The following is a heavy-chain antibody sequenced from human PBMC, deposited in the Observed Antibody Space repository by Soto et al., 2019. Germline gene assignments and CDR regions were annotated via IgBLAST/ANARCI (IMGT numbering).Heavy chain of an antibody. Sequence: EVQLESGGGLVKPGGSLRLSCGAAGLTFSSYSMNWVRQAPGKGLEWVSSITSSSYIYYAYSVKGRFTISRDNANNSLYLQMNRLRAEDTAVYYCARGKDSTGWQIDYWGQGTLVTVSS. D-gene: IGHD6-19*01. V-gene: IGHV3-21*01. CDR1: GLTFSSYS. J-gene: IGHJ4*02. CDR3: ARGKDSTGWQIDY. CDR2: ITSSSYI.